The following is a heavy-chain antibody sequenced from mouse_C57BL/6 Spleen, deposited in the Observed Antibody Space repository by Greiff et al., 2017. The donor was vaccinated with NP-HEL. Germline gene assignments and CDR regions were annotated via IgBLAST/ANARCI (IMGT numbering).Heavy chain of an antibody. V-gene: IGHV1-42*01. Sequence: VQLQQSGPELVKPGASVKISCKASGYSFTGYYMNWVKQSPEKSLEWIGEINPSTGGTTYIQKFKAKATLTVDKSSSTAYMQLKSLTSEDSAVYYCASYGKGYWGQGTTLTVSS. D-gene: IGHD1-1*01. J-gene: IGHJ2*01. CDR3: ASYGKGY. CDR2: INPSTGGT. CDR1: GYSFTGYY.